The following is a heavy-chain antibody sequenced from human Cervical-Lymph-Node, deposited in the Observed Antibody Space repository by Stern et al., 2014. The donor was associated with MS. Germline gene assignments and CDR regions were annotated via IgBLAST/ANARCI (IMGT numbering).Heavy chain of an antibody. V-gene: IGHV1-69*18. Sequence: VQLEESGAEMKKPGSSVKVSCKASGGSFSSYAVNWVRQAPGKRPEWMGRIIPMYGTANYAQEFQGRLTLIADESTSTAYMELISLTSEDTAMYYCAREATAHSGTFDFWGQGTLVTVSS. D-gene: IGHD1-14*01. CDR1: GGSFSSYA. CDR2: IIPMYGTA. CDR3: AREATAHSGTFDF. J-gene: IGHJ4*02.